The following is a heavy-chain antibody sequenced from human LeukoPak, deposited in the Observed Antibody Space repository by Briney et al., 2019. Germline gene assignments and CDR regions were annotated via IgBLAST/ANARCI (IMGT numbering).Heavy chain of an antibody. Sequence: PGGSLRLSCAASGFTFSDYYMSWIRQAPAKGLEWVSVIYQGGSTYYADSVQGRFTISRDNSENTLYLQMNSLRADDTAVYYCASRLGSGWYDYWGQGTLVTVSS. CDR2: IYQGGST. J-gene: IGHJ4*02. V-gene: IGHV3-66*01. CDR3: ASRLGSGWYDY. CDR1: GFTFSDYY. D-gene: IGHD6-19*01.